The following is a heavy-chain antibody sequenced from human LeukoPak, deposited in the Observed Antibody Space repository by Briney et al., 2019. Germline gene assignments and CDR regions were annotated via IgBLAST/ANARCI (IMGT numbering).Heavy chain of an antibody. CDR3: ARGEGYSYGSY. CDR2: IYYSGST. Sequence: PSETLSLTCTVSGGSISSYYWSWIRQPPGKGLEWIGYIYYSGSTNYNPSLKSRVTISVDTSKNQFSLKLSSVTAADTAVYYCARGEGYSYGSYWGQGTLVTVSS. CDR1: GGSISSYY. V-gene: IGHV4-59*08. J-gene: IGHJ4*02. D-gene: IGHD5-18*01.